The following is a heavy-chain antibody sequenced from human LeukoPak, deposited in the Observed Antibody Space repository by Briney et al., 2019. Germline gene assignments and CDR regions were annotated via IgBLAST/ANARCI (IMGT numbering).Heavy chain of an antibody. CDR2: INHSGSP. CDR1: GGSFNGYF. CDR3: ARGPDSGSYYAWFDP. V-gene: IGHV4-34*01. J-gene: IGHJ5*02. Sequence: SETLSLTCAVYGGSFNGYFWSWIRQPPGKGLEWIGEINHSGSPNYNPSLKSRVTISVDTSKNQVSLKLNSVTAADTAVYYCARGPDSGSYYAWFDPWGQGTLVTVSS. D-gene: IGHD3-10*01.